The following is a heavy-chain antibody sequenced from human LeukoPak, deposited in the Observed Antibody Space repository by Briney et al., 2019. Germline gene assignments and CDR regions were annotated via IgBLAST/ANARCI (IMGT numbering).Heavy chain of an antibody. CDR3: AKAKFGSSGPLDY. CDR2: ISYDGSNK. D-gene: IGHD3-10*01. Sequence: GRSLRLSCAASGFTFSSYAMHWVRQAPGKGLEWVAVISYDGSNKYYADSVKGRFTISRDNSKNTLYLQMNSLRAEDTAVYYCAKAKFGSSGPLDYWGQGTLVTVSS. CDR1: GFTFSSYA. J-gene: IGHJ4*02. V-gene: IGHV3-30*04.